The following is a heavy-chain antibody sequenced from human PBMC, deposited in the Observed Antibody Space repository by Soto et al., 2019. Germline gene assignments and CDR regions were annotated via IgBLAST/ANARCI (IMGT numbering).Heavy chain of an antibody. J-gene: IGHJ4*02. CDR3: ARGVGNSAPDY. Sequence: SETQSLTCAVYGGSCSGYDWSWIRQPPGKGLEWIGEINHSGSTNYNPSLKSRVTISVDASKNQFSLKLSSVTAADTAVYYCARGVGNSAPDYWGQGTLVTVSS. D-gene: IGHD1-7*01. CDR1: GGSCSGYD. CDR2: INHSGST. V-gene: IGHV4-34*01.